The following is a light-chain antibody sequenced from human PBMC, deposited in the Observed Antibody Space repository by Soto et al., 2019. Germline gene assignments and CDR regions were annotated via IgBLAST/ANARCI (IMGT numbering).Light chain of an antibody. CDR2: GAS. V-gene: IGKV1-39*01. CDR3: QQTYSSPEIT. J-gene: IGKJ5*01. CDR1: QSISIS. Sequence: DIQMSQSPASRSASVGGTGTITCRASQSISISINWYQLKPGKATNLLMYGASYLKSGVPTRCSGSGSRTDFTLTISSLQPEDFATYYCQQTYSSPEITFGQGTRLEIK.